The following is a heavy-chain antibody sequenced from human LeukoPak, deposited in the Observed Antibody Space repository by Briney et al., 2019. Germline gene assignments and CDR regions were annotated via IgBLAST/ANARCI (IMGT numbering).Heavy chain of an antibody. Sequence: SETLSLTCAVYGGSFSGYYWSWIRQPPGKGLEWIGEINHSGSTNYNPSLKSRVTISVDTSKNQFSLKLSSVTAADTAVSYCARGPSLYVGSPSCNFTGFNPWGRGTWVTAS. J-gene: IGHJ5*02. CDR2: INHSGST. CDR3: ARGPSLYVGSPSCNFTGFNP. CDR1: GGSFSGYY. D-gene: IGHD3-10*02. V-gene: IGHV4-34*01.